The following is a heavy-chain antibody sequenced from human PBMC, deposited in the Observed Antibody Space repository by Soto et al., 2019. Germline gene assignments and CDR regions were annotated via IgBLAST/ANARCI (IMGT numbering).Heavy chain of an antibody. Sequence: GGSLRLSCAASGFTFDDYAMHWVRQAPGKGLEWVSGISWNSGSIGYADSVKGRFTISRDNAKNSLYLQMNSLRAEDTALYYCAKSLMVYAPNFDYWGQGTLVTVSS. CDR1: GFTFDDYA. V-gene: IGHV3-9*01. D-gene: IGHD2-8*01. CDR2: ISWNSGSI. J-gene: IGHJ4*02. CDR3: AKSLMVYAPNFDY.